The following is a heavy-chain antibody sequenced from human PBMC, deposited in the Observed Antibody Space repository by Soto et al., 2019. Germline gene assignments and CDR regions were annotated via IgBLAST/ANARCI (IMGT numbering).Heavy chain of an antibody. CDR1: GFTFSSYG. CDR2: ISYDGSNK. J-gene: IGHJ4*02. Sequence: GGSLRLSCAASGFTFSSYGMHWVRQAPGKGLEWVAVISYDGSNKYYADSVKGRFTISRDNSKNTLYLQMNSLRAEDTAVYYCARDGDTAMGAPFGYWGQGTLVTVSS. V-gene: IGHV3-30*03. D-gene: IGHD5-18*01. CDR3: ARDGDTAMGAPFGY.